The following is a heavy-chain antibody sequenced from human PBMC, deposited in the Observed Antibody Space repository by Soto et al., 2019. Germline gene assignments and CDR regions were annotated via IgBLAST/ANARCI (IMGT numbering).Heavy chain of an antibody. D-gene: IGHD6-19*01. CDR3: ARGRSAVAGTFDP. CDR2: IWYDGSNK. CDR1: GFTFSNYG. Sequence: QVQLVQSGGGVVQPGRSLRLSCAASGFTFSNYGMHWVRQAPGKGLEWVAIIWYDGSNKYYADSVTGRFTISRDNSKNTVYLQMNSLGVEETTVYYCARGRSAVAGTFDPWGQGTLVTVSS. V-gene: IGHV3-33*01. J-gene: IGHJ5*02.